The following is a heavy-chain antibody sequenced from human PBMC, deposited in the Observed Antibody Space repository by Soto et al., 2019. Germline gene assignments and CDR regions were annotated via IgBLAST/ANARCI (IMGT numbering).Heavy chain of an antibody. CDR2: ISAYNGNT. D-gene: IGHD3-22*01. CDR3: ARDRWSGYYDSSGYYYEYFQH. J-gene: IGHJ1*01. CDR1: GYTFTSYG. V-gene: IGHV1-18*04. Sequence: ASVKVSCKASGYTFTSYGISWVRQAPGQGLEWMGWISAYNGNTNYAQKLQGRVTMTTDTSTSTAYMELRSLRSDDTAAYYCARDRWSGYYDSSGYYYEYFQHWGQGTLVTVSS.